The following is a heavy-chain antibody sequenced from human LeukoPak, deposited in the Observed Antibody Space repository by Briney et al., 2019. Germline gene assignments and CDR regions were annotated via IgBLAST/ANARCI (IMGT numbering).Heavy chain of an antibody. D-gene: IGHD2-15*01. J-gene: IGHJ4*02. CDR3: VREGSAGVFDY. Sequence: GGSLRLSCAASGFTFSSYDMNWVRQAPGKGLEWVSHIDSSGSDIYYADSVKGRFTISRDNAKNSLYLQMDSLGAEDTAVYYCVREGSAGVFDYWGQGTLVAVSS. V-gene: IGHV3-48*03. CDR1: GFTFSSYD. CDR2: IDSSGSDI.